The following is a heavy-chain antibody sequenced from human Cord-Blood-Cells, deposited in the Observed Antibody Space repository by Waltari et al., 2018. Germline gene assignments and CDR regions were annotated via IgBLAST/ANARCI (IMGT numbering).Heavy chain of an antibody. J-gene: IGHJ3*02. CDR3: AAPGVGATAFDI. V-gene: IGHV1-58*02. Sequence: QMQLVQSGPEVKMPGTSAHAPRQDSGCTSTSPAMPSVRQARGQRLEWIGWIVVGSGNTNYAQKFQERVTITRDMSTSTAYMELSSLRSEDTAVYYCAAPGVGATAFDIWGQGTMVTVSS. D-gene: IGHD1-26*01. CDR1: GCTSTSPA. CDR2: IVVGSGNT.